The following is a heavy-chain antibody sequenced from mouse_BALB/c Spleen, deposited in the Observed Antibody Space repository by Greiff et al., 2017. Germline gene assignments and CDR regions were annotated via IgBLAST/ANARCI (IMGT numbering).Heavy chain of an antibody. D-gene: IGHD2-4*01. V-gene: IGHV1-15*01. CDR2: IDPETGGT. CDR1: GYTFTDYE. Sequence: QVHVKQSGAELVRPGASVTLSCKASGYTFTDYEMYWVKQTPVHGLEWIGAIDPETGGTAYNQKFKGKATLTADKSSSTAYMELRSLTSEDSAVYYCTRNANYYYDYGYWGQGTLVTVSA. CDR3: TRNANYYYDYGY. J-gene: IGHJ3*01.